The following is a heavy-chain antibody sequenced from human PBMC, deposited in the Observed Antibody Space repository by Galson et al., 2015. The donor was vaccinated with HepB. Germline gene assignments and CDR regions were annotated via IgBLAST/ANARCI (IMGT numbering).Heavy chain of an antibody. CDR1: GFTFSGSA. CDR3: LTYCGGDCPPHFDY. D-gene: IGHD2-21*01. CDR2: IRSKANSYAT. J-gene: IGHJ4*02. V-gene: IGHV3-73*01. Sequence: SLRLSCAASGFTFSGSAMHWVRQASGKGLEWVGRIRSKANSYATAYAASVKGRFTISRDDSKNTAYLQMNSLKTEDTAVYYCLTYCGGDCPPHFDYWGQGTLVTVSS.